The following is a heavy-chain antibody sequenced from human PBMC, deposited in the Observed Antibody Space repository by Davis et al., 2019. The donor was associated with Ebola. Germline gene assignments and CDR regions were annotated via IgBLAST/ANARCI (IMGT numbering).Heavy chain of an antibody. J-gene: IGHJ4*02. CDR2: IDYRGRS. V-gene: IGHV4-59*11. Sequence: PGGSLRLSCTVSGVSIIDHYWSCIRQSPGKGLEWIGYIDYRGRSTYKPSLRSRITMSVETSKNQFSLKLKSITAADTAVYYCARGGSPAMFKGVDEWGQGTLVTVAS. CDR3: ARGGSPAMFKGVDE. CDR1: GVSIIDHY. D-gene: IGHD2-2*01.